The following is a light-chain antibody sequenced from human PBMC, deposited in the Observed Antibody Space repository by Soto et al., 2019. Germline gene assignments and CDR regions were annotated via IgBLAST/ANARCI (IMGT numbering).Light chain of an antibody. V-gene: IGKV3-15*01. CDR1: QSLRSS. J-gene: IGKJ1*01. CDR3: QQYNNWPQT. CDR2: DAS. Sequence: ETMMTQSPDTLSVSLGERATLSCRASQSLRSSLAWYQQKPGQAPRLLIYDASTRATGIPARFSGSGYGTDFTLTISGLQSEDFAVYYCQQYNNWPQTFGQGTKVEIK.